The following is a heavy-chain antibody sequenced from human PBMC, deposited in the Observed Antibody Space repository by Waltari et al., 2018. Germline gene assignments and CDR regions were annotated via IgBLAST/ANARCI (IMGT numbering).Heavy chain of an antibody. V-gene: IGHV4-31*03. J-gene: IGHJ4*02. D-gene: IGHD4-17*01. CDR3: ARDPPGDYHYFDY. CDR2: IYYSGST. CDR1: GGSISSGGYY. Sequence: QVQLQESGPGLVKPSQTLSLTCTVPGGSISSGGYYWSWTRQHPGKGLEWIGYIYYSGSTYYNPSLKSRVTISVDTSKNQFSLKLSSVTAADTAVYYCARDPPGDYHYFDYWGQGTLVTVSS.